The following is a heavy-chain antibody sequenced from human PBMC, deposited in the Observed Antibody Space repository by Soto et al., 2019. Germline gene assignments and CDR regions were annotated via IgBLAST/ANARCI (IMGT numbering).Heavy chain of an antibody. CDR2: INPIGGST. CDR3: ARDRNPVTILGGSFDYYGMDV. D-gene: IGHD3-3*01. V-gene: IGHV1-46*01. J-gene: IGHJ6*02. CDR1: GYTFTSYY. Sequence: QVQLVQSGAEVKKPGASVKVSCKASGYTFTSYYMHWVRQAPGQGLEWMGIINPIGGSTSYAQKFQGRVTMNRDTSTSTVYMELSSLRSEDTAVYYCARDRNPVTILGGSFDYYGMDVWGQGTTVTVSS.